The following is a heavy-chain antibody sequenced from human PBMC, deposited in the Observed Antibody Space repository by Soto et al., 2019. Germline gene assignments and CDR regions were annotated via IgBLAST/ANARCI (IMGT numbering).Heavy chain of an antibody. Sequence: ASVNVSCKASGNTFTSYDINSVRQSTGQGLEWMGWMNPNSGNTGYAQKFQGRVTMTRNTSISTAYMELSSLRSEDTAVYYCARVPKRPRSYRYNYFDYWGQGTLLTVSS. J-gene: IGHJ4*02. V-gene: IGHV1-8*01. CDR2: MNPNSGNT. CDR3: ARVPKRPRSYRYNYFDY. D-gene: IGHD3-16*02. CDR1: GNTFTSYD.